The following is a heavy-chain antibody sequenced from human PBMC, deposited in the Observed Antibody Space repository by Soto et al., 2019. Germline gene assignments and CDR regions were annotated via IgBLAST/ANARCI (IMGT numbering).Heavy chain of an antibody. V-gene: IGHV1-18*01. D-gene: IGHD1-1*01. J-gene: IGHJ5*02. CDR1: GYTFTSQG. Sequence: QVQLVQSGAEVKKPGASVKVSCKASGYTFTSQGISWVRQAPGQGLEWVGWISGYDGNTDYAHKFRGRVTMTTDTSTNTAYMDLRSLRSEDTAVYYCARHNSQWPNWFDPWGQGTPVTVSS. CDR2: ISGYDGNT. CDR3: ARHNSQWPNWFDP.